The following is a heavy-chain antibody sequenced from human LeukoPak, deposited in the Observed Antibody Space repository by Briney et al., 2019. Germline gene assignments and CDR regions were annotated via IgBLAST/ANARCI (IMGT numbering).Heavy chain of an antibody. Sequence: ASVKVSCKASGYIFTSYGISWVRQAPGQGLEWMGWTSVYNGNTNYPQRLQGRVTMTTDTSTTTAYMELRSLRSGDTAVYYCARDINGYYYDSHGYYPTDLWGQGTLVTVSS. V-gene: IGHV1-18*01. D-gene: IGHD3-22*01. CDR2: TSVYNGNT. CDR3: ARDINGYYYDSHGYYPTDL. CDR1: GYIFTSYG. J-gene: IGHJ5*02.